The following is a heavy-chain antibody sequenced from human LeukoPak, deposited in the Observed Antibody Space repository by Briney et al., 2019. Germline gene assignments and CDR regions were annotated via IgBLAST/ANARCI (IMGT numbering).Heavy chain of an antibody. CDR1: VFTLSNYD. CDR3: AKGYDYSNIFDF. V-gene: IGHV3-23*01. CDR2: ISGSGAGT. Sequence: GGSLRLSCTASVFTLSNYDTSWVRQAPGKGLEWVSAISGSGAGTYYADSVKGRFTISTDYSKSTLYLQMNSLRAEDTAVYYCAKGYDYSNIFDFWGQGTLVTVSS. J-gene: IGHJ4*02. D-gene: IGHD4-11*01.